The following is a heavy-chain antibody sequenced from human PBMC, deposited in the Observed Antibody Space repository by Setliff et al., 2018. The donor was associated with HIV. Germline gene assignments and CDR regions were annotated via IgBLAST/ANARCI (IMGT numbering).Heavy chain of an antibody. V-gene: IGHV4-34*01. D-gene: IGHD6-13*01. CDR2: INHSGTT. CDR1: GGPLSGYF. CDR3: ARGRDASTWYLSHFYSYYYLDV. Sequence: PSETLSLTCTVSGGPLSGYFWTWICQTPDKGLEWIGDINHSGTTNYNLSLKSRTTLSLDTSKNQLSLKLTSVVAADTGLYFCARGRDASTWYLSHFYSYYYLDVWGNGTTVTVSS. J-gene: IGHJ6*03.